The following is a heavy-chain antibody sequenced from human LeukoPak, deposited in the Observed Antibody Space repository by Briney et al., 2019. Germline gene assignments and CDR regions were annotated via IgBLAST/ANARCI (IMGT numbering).Heavy chain of an antibody. J-gene: IGHJ4*02. D-gene: IGHD3-3*01. CDR2: IKEDGSEK. CDR3: ARLREIPVFGVVTKSTSYFDY. Sequence: GGSLRLSCAAYGFTFSSYWMTWVRQAPGKGLEWVANIKEDGSEKYYVDSVKGRFTISRDNAKNSLYLQMNSLRAEDTAVYYCARLREIPVFGVVTKSTSYFDYWGQGTLVTVSS. V-gene: IGHV3-7*01. CDR1: GFTFSSYW.